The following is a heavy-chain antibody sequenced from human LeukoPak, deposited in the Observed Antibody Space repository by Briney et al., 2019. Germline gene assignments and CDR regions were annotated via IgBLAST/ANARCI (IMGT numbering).Heavy chain of an antibody. CDR1: GFTFSSYG. V-gene: IGHV3-30*18. D-gene: IGHD2-2*01. Sequence: PGGSLRLSCAASGFTFSSYGMHWVRQAPGKGLEWVAVISYDGSNKYYADSVKGRFTISRDNSKNRLYLQMNSLRAEDTAVYYCAKDRRDVVVPPPDYYYYGMDVWGQGTTVTVSS. CDR2: ISYDGSNK. CDR3: AKDRRDVVVPPPDYYYYGMDV. J-gene: IGHJ6*02.